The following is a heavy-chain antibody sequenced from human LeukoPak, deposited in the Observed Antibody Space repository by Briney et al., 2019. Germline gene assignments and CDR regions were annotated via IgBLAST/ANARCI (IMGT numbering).Heavy chain of an antibody. CDR3: ARGATRRLGPARY. Sequence: GASVKVSCKASGHTFTSYDINWVRQATGQGLEWMGWMNPNSGNTGYAQKFQGRVTITRNTSISTAYVELSSLRSEDTAVYYCARGATRRLGPARYWGQGTLVTVSS. J-gene: IGHJ4*02. CDR1: GHTFTSYD. V-gene: IGHV1-8*03. CDR2: MNPNSGNT. D-gene: IGHD1-1*01.